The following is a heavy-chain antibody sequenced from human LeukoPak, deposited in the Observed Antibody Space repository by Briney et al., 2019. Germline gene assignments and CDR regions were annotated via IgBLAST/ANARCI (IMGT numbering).Heavy chain of an antibody. J-gene: IGHJ4*02. CDR1: GFTSSSYA. D-gene: IGHD4-17*01. V-gene: IGHV3-30-3*01. Sequence: GKSLRLSCAASGFTSSSYAMHWVRQAPGKGLEWVAIISYHGDNKYYADSVKGRFTISRDNSKNTLHLQMNTLRTEDTAVYFCARSPYGDPQYYLDFWGQGTLVTVSS. CDR3: ARSPYGDPQYYLDF. CDR2: ISYHGDNK.